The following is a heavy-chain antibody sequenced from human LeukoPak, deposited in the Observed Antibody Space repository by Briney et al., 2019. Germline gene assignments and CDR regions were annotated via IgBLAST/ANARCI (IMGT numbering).Heavy chain of an antibody. Sequence: TSETLSLTCTVSGDSISSGSYYWSWIRQPAGTGLEWIGRIYTSGSTNYNPSLKSRVTISVDTSKNQFSLKLSSVTAADTAVYYCAIDRVGDYVWGSYRRNWFDPWGQGTLVTVSS. J-gene: IGHJ5*02. CDR1: GDSISSGSYY. CDR2: IYTSGST. CDR3: AIDRVGDYVWGSYRRNWFDP. V-gene: IGHV4-61*02. D-gene: IGHD3-16*02.